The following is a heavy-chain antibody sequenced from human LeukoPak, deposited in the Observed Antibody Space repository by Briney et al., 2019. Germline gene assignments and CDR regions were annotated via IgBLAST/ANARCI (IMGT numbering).Heavy chain of an antibody. J-gene: IGHJ4*02. D-gene: IGHD5-12*01. CDR2: ISGNGGST. CDR3: SNSGYSGYYYDY. CDR1: GFTFSSYA. V-gene: IGHV3-23*01. Sequence: PGGSLRLSCAASGFTFSSYALTWVRQAPGKGLEWVSAISGNGGSTNYADSVKGRFTISRDNSKNTLFLQMNSLRADDTALYYCSNSGYSGYYYDYWGQGTLVTVSS.